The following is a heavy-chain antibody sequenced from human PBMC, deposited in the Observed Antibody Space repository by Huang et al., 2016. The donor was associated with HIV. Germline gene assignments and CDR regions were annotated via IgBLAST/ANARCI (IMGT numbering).Heavy chain of an antibody. D-gene: IGHD2-2*01. CDR3: ARHMDCSSASCLAGGHERGPFDM. CDR1: GGSISSSSYY. V-gene: IGHV4-39*01. CDR2: IYYSGST. Sequence: QLQLQESGPGLVKPSETLSLTCSVSGGSISSSSYYWGWIRQPPGKGLEWIGGIYYSGSTFYNPSLKSRFTISGDTSKNQVSLRLSSVTAADTSVYYCARHMDCSSASCLAGGHERGPFDMWGQGTMVTVSS. J-gene: IGHJ3*02.